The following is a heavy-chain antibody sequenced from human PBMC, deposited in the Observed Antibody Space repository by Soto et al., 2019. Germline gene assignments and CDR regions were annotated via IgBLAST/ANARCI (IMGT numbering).Heavy chain of an antibody. V-gene: IGHV3-9*01. CDR1: GFTFDDYA. J-gene: IGHJ3*02. CDR2: ISWNSGSI. D-gene: IGHD4-17*01. CDR3: AKDQGDYGDYVDAFDI. Sequence: DVQLVESGGGLVQPGRSLRLSCAASGFTFDDYAMHWVRQAPGKGLEWVSGISWNSGSIGYADSVKGRFTISRDNAKNSLYLQMNSLRAEDTALYYCAKDQGDYGDYVDAFDIWGQGTMVTVSS.